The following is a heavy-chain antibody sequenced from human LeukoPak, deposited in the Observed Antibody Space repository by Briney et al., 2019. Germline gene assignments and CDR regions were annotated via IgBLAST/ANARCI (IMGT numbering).Heavy chain of an antibody. Sequence: GGSLRLSCAAFGFTFSSYVMHWVRQAPGKGLEWVAVIWYDGSNKYYADSVKGRFTISRDNSKNTLYLQMNSLRAEDTAVYYCAGDSSAGARDAFDIWGQGTMVTVSS. J-gene: IGHJ3*02. CDR1: GFTFSSYV. CDR2: IWYDGSNK. D-gene: IGHD6-19*01. V-gene: IGHV3-33*01. CDR3: AGDSSAGARDAFDI.